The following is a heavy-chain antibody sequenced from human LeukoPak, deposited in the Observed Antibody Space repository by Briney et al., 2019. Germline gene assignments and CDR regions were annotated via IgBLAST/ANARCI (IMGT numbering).Heavy chain of an antibody. Sequence: GGSLRLSCAASGLTFSNAWMSWVRQAPGQGLEWVARIKTKTDGETTEYAAPVKGRFTISRDDSKNTLYLQMNSLRAEDTAVYYCARGPSGYHNTGGQGTLVTVSS. CDR2: IKTKTDGETT. J-gene: IGHJ4*02. CDR1: GLTFSNAW. CDR3: ARGPSGYHNT. V-gene: IGHV3-15*01. D-gene: IGHD5-12*01.